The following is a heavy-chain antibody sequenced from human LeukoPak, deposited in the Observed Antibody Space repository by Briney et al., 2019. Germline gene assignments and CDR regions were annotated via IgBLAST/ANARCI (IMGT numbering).Heavy chain of an antibody. CDR1: GFTFSSYS. CDR2: ISSSSSYI. J-gene: IGHJ4*02. D-gene: IGHD6-19*01. Sequence: PGGSLRLSCAASGFTFSSYSMNWVRQAPGKGLESVSSISSSSSYIYYADSVKGRFTISRDNAKNSLYLQMNSMTPEDTAVYYCETDQKSGWYVPEGYFAYWGQATPATVYS. V-gene: IGHV3-21*01. CDR3: ETDQKSGWYVPEGYFAY.